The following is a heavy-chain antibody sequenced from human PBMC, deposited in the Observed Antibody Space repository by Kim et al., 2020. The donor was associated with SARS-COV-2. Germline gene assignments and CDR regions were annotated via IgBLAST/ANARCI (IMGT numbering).Heavy chain of an antibody. CDR3: TREVNARSSFPGDC. Sequence: GGSLRLSCAASGFTFSSYYMTWVRQAPGKGLEWVANIKQDGSGKYYVDSLKGRFTISRDNAKNSLYLQMNSLRAEDTAVYYCTREVNARSSFPGDCGGQ. CDR2: IKQDGSGK. CDR1: GFTFSSYY. V-gene: IGHV3-7*01. J-gene: IGHJ4*02. D-gene: IGHD2-21*01.